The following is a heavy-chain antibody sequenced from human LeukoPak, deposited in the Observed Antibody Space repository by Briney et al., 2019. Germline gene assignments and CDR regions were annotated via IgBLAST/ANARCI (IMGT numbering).Heavy chain of an antibody. V-gene: IGHV3-11*01. J-gene: IGHJ4*02. CDR3: ARDKITGPTNFDS. CDR1: GFTFSDYY. CDR2: ISSSGSTI. Sequence: PGGSLRLSCAASGFTFSDYYMSWIRQAPGKGLEWVSYISSSGSTIYYADSVKGRFTISRDNAKNSPYLQMNSLRAEDTAVYYCARDKITGPTNFDSWGQGTLVTVSS. D-gene: IGHD1-14*01.